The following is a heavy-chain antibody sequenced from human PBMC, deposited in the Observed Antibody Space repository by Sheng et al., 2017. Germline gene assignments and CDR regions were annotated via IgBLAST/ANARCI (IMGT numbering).Heavy chain of an antibody. CDR3: ARVGGEWNGYGDS. D-gene: IGHD5-12*01. V-gene: IGHV1-18*01. Sequence: GREVKKPGASVKVSCKASGYTFSNYGISWVRQAPGQGLQWMGWISAYTGNTNYVREFQGRVTMTTDTSTNTAYMELRSLTSNDTAVYFCARVGGEWNGYGDSWGQGTLVIVSS. J-gene: IGHJ4*02. CDR2: ISAYTGNT. CDR1: GYTFSNYG.